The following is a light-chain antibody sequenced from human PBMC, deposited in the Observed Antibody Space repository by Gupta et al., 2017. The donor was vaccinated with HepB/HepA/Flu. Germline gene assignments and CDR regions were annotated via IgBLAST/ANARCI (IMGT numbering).Light chain of an antibody. CDR1: KSIGNN. CDR2: RAS. V-gene: IGKV1-5*03. CDR3: QQYYSFRT. J-gene: IGKJ1*01. Sequence: DIQITQSPSTMSASVGDRVTITCRASKSIGNNLAWYQQKPGKAPNVMILRASKVERGVTSRFSGSEAGKEFTLTSSSRQEDDFANYYGQQYYSFRTFGQGTKVEIK.